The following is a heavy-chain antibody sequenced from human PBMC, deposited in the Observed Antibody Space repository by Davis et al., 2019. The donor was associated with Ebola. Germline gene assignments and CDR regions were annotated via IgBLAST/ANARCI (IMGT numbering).Heavy chain of an antibody. J-gene: IGHJ4*01. CDR3: AVSSTYFDY. Sequence: GESLKISCAASGFTFNSYSMNWVRQAPGKGLEWLSCISGSGGTIYYADSVKGRFTISRDNSKNTLYLEMNSLRTEDAAVYYCAVSSTYFDYWGHGTLVTVSS. CDR1: GFTFNSYS. D-gene: IGHD2-2*01. V-gene: IGHV3-48*01. CDR2: ISGSGGTI.